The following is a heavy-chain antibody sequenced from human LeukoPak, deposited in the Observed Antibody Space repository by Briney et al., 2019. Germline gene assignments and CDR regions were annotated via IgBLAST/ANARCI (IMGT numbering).Heavy chain of an antibody. J-gene: IGHJ4*02. V-gene: IGHV3-73*01. CDR3: TRPDSGSYQMTH. CDR1: GFTFSGSA. D-gene: IGHD1-26*01. Sequence: GGSLRLSCAASGFTFSGSAMHWVRQASGKGLEWVGRIRGKANSYATAYAASVKGRFTISRDDSKNTAYLQMNSLKTEDTAVYYCTRPDSGSYQMTHWGQGTLVTVST. CDR2: IRGKANSYAT.